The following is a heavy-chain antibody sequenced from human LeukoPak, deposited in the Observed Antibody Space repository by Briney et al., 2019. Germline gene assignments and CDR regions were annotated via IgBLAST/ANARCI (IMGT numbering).Heavy chain of an antibody. CDR2: ISYDGSNK. D-gene: IGHD2-21*02. Sequence: QTGGSLRLSCAASGFTFSSYGMPWVRQAPGKGLEWVAVISYDGSNKYYADSVKGRFTISRDNSKNTLYLQMNSLRAEDTAVYYCAKDKYRFVVVTALDYWGQGTLVTVSS. CDR3: AKDKYRFVVVTALDY. J-gene: IGHJ4*02. CDR1: GFTFSSYG. V-gene: IGHV3-30*18.